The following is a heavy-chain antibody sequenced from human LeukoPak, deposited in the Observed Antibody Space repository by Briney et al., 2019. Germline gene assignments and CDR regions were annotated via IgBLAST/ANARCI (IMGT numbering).Heavy chain of an antibody. CDR1: GGSISSYY. D-gene: IGHD2-2*03. Sequence: PSETLSLTCTVSGGSISSYYWSWIRQPPGKGPEWIGYIYYSGSTNYNPSLKSRVTISVDTSKNQFSLKLSSVTAADTAVYYCARGMDIVVVPAAILGWFDPWGQGTLVTVSS. J-gene: IGHJ5*02. CDR3: ARGMDIVVVPAAILGWFDP. V-gene: IGHV4-59*01. CDR2: IYYSGST.